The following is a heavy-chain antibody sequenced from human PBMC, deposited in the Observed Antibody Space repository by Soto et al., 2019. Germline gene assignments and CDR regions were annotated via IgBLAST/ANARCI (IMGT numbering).Heavy chain of an antibody. D-gene: IGHD6-19*01. CDR1: GFTFSSYG. J-gene: IGHJ4*02. CDR3: ASLVAGDLFDY. CDR2: ISYDGSTK. V-gene: IGHV3-30*03. Sequence: QVQLVESGGGVVQPGRSLRLSCAASGFTFSSYGMHWVRQAPGKGLEWVAGISYDGSTKYYADTVKGRFTISRDNSKNTLFLQMTSLKTEDTAVYYCASLVAGDLFDYWGQGTLVTVSS.